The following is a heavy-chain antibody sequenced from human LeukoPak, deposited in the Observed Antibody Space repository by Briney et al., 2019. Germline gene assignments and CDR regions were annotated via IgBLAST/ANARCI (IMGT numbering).Heavy chain of an antibody. CDR3: ARGSYVEMVPYYYYGMEV. CDR2: ISAYNGNT. V-gene: IGHV1-18*01. J-gene: IGHJ6*02. D-gene: IGHD5-24*01. CDR1: GYTFTSYG. Sequence: GASVKVSCKASGYTFTSYGISWVRQAPGQGLEWMGWISAYNGNTNYAQKLQGRVTMTTDTSTSTAYMELRSLRSDDTAVYYCARGSYVEMVPYYYYGMEVWGQGTTGTASS.